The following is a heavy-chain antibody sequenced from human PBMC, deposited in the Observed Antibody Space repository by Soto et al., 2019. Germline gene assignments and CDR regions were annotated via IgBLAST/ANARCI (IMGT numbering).Heavy chain of an antibody. CDR3: ASYHFLDLWTGSRHYMDV. CDR1: GGSLSGYF. V-gene: IGHV4-34*01. D-gene: IGHD3-9*01. J-gene: IGHJ6*03. Sequence: SETLSLTCAVYGGSLSGYFWSWVRQSPGKGLEWIGEINHSGTANYNPSLKTRVTISADASKHQFSLRLTSVTAADSATYYCASYHFLDLWTGSRHYMDVWSRGTPVTVSS. CDR2: INHSGTA.